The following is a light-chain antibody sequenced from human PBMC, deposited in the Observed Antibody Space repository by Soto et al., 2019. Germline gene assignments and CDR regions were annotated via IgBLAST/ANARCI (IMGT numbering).Light chain of an antibody. CDR2: GAS. V-gene: IGKV3-20*01. Sequence: EIVMTQSPAALSVSLGERVSLSCRASQAVSSYLAWYQQKPGQAPRRLLYGASSRATASPDRFSGSGSETEFTLTISRMEPEDCAVYYCQQYGTSPPFTFGPGTKVDIK. CDR1: QAVSSY. J-gene: IGKJ3*01. CDR3: QQYGTSPPFT.